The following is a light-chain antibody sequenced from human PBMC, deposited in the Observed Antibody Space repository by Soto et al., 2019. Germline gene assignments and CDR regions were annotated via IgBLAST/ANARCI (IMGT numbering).Light chain of an antibody. CDR3: QQASSFPLT. CDR2: SAS. CDR1: QPISSW. Sequence: IQVTQSPSSVSASVGDRVTITCRASQPISSWLAWYQQKPGQPPNLLIYSASTLRSGVPSRFSGSESGTLFPLTITNLQPEYFATYYCQQASSFPLTFGGGTKVEVK. J-gene: IGKJ4*01. V-gene: IGKV1-12*01.